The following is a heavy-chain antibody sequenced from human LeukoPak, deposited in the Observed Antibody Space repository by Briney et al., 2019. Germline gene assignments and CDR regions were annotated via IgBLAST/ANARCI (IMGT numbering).Heavy chain of an antibody. J-gene: IGHJ4*02. Sequence: GASVKVSCKTSGYTFTSYGISWVRQAPGQGLEWMGWINPNNGNTDYAQRLQGRLTVTKDTSTSTAYMELRSLRSDDTALYYCARGVGQYCSGGSCYPLDYWGQGTLVTVSS. D-gene: IGHD2-15*01. CDR3: ARGVGQYCSGGSCYPLDY. CDR1: GYTFTSYG. CDR2: INPNNGNT. V-gene: IGHV1-18*04.